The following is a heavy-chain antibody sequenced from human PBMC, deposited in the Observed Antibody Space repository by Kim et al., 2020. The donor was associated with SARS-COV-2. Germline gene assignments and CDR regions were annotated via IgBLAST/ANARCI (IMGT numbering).Heavy chain of an antibody. J-gene: IGHJ6*02. CDR1: GFTFSSYA. CDR2: ISYDGSNK. Sequence: GGSLRLSCAASGFTFSSYAMHWVRQAPGKGLEWVAVISYDGSNKYYAGSVKGRFTISRDNSKNTLYLQMNSLRAEDTAVYYCARDLPHYYGSGSYSSPYYYYGKDVWGQGTTVTVSS. V-gene: IGHV3-30*04. D-gene: IGHD3-10*01. CDR3: ARDLPHYYGSGSYSSPYYYYGKDV.